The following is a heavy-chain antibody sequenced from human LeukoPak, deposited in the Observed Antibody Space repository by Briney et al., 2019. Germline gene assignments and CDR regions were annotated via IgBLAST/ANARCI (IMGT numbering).Heavy chain of an antibody. D-gene: IGHD2-2*01. CDR3: AGIYCSSTSCYVDY. CDR2: VAHKGPT. CDR1: GASLSDYY. V-gene: IGHV4-59*10. J-gene: IGHJ4*02. Sequence: SETLSLTCAVYGASLSDYYWSWIRQSPGKGLQWIGEVAHKGPTVYSPTLNRKYNPSLKSRVTMSVDTSKNQFSLKLSSVTAADTAVYYCAGIYCSSTSCYVDYWGQGTLVTVSS.